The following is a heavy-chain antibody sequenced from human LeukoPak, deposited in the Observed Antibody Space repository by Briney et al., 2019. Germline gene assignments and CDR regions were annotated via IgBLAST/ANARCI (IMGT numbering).Heavy chain of an antibody. Sequence: GGSLRLSCAASRFTFSNYWMHWVRQAPGKGLVWVSRIDTDGSTTSYADSVKGRFIISRDNAKNTLYLQMNSLRAEDTAVYYCARGGLEPTDYWGQGTLVTVSS. CDR1: RFTFSNYW. CDR3: ARGGLEPTDY. V-gene: IGHV3-74*01. J-gene: IGHJ4*02. CDR2: IDTDGSTT. D-gene: IGHD1-1*01.